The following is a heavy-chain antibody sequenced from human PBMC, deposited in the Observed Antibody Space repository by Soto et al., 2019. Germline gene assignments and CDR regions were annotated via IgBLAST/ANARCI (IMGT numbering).Heavy chain of an antibody. V-gene: IGHV1-3*05. CDR1: GYTLTSYA. D-gene: IGHD4-17*01. CDR2: IHPGNGNT. J-gene: IGHJ6*02. CDR3: ARGNGYGAYFHYYGMDV. Sequence: QLHLVQSGAEEKKPGASVKVSCKASGYTLTSYAMHWVRQAPGQRLEWVGWIHPGNGNTKYSQKFQGRVTLSRDTSASTGYMELSSLRSEDTAVYYCARGNGYGAYFHYYGMDVGGQGTTVTVSS.